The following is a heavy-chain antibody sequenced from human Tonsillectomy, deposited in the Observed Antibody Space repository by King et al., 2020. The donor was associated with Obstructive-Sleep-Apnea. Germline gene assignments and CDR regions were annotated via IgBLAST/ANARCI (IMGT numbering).Heavy chain of an antibody. D-gene: IGHD3-22*01. J-gene: IGHJ4*02. CDR2: IDPSDSYT. CDR3: ARLNYDSSGYYRRFDY. Sequence: VQLVESGAEVKKPGESLRISCVGSGYSFTSYWITWVRQMPGKGLEWMGRIDPSDSYTNYSPSFQVHVTISADKSVSTAYLQWSSLKASDTAMYYCARLNYDSSGYYRRFDYWGQGTLGTVSS. CDR1: GYSFTSYW. V-gene: IGHV5-10-1*01.